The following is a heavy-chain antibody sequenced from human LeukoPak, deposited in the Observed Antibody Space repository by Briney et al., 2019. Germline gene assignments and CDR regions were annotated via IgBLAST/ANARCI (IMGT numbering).Heavy chain of an antibody. CDR3: AKLWEHPLHNYYVGV. V-gene: IGHV3-23*01. CDR2: ILDSGYST. J-gene: IGHJ6*03. CDR1: GFTFSSYA. D-gene: IGHD1-26*01. Sequence: GGSLRLSCAASGFTFSSYAMSWVRQAPGKGLEWVSGILDSGYSTYYANSVKGRFTISRDNSNNTLYLQMNSLRAEDTAVYYCAKLWEHPLHNYYVGVWGKGSTVAVSS.